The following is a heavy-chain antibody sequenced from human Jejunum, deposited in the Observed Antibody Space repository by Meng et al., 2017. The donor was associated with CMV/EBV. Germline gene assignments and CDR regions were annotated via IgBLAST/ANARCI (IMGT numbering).Heavy chain of an antibody. CDR2: ISAYNGNT. V-gene: IGHV1-18*01. J-gene: IGHJ6*02. D-gene: IGHD2-2*02. Sequence: IRWVRKAPGQGLEWMGRISAYNGNTNYAQKFQGRVTMTTDTSTVTAYMELRSLRSDDTAMYYCARAGYCSTASCYMDLYYYGMDVWGQGTTVTVSS. CDR3: ARAGYCSTASCYMDLYYYGMDV.